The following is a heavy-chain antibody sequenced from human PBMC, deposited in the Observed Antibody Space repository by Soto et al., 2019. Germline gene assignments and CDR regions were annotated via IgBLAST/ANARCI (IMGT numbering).Heavy chain of an antibody. V-gene: IGHV3-23*01. CDR1: GFTFDSYA. Sequence: EVKLLESGGGLAQPGGSLRLSCVGSGFTFDSYAISWVRQAPGERLQWIAAISGSADGTDYAHSVRGRFTISRDNAKKTVHLQIDSLRVEDTAVYFCAKDTVGGYSFWSGYYSDGLDVWGQGTLVTVS. CDR2: ISGSADGT. D-gene: IGHD3-3*01. J-gene: IGHJ3*01. CDR3: AKDTVGGYSFWSGYYSDGLDV.